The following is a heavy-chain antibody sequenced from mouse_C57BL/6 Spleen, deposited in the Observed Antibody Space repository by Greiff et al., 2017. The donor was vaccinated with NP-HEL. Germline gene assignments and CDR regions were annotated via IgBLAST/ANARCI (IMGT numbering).Heavy chain of an antibody. CDR2: IRNKANGYTT. J-gene: IGHJ4*01. V-gene: IGHV7-3*01. CDR3: ARSLYSNYGRDAMDY. D-gene: IGHD2-5*01. CDR1: GFTFTDYY. Sequence: EVMLVESGGGLVQPGVSLSLSCAASGFTFTDYYMSWVRQPPGKALEWLGFIRNKANGYTTEYSASVKGRFTISRDNSQSILYLQMNALRAEDSATYYCARSLYSNYGRDAMDYWGQGTSVTVSS.